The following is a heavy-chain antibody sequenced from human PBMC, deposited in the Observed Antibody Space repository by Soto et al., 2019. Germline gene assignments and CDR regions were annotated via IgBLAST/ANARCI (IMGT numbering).Heavy chain of an antibody. J-gene: IGHJ4*02. CDR1: GYTFTSYA. CDR3: AIVLEHYYDSSGQNVPYFDY. CDR2: INAGNGNT. D-gene: IGHD3-22*01. V-gene: IGHV1-3*01. Sequence: ASVKVSCKASGYTFTSYAMHWVRQAPGQRLEWMGWINAGNGNTKYSQKFQGRVTITRDTSASTAYMELSSLRSEDTAVYYCAIVLEHYYDSSGQNVPYFDYWGQGTLVTVSS.